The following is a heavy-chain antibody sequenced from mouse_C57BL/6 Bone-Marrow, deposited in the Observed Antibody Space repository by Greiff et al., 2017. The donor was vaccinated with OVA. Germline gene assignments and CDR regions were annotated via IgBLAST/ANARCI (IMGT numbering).Heavy chain of an antibody. CDR1: GYAFSSSW. CDR2: IYPGDGDT. D-gene: IGHD5-5*01. V-gene: IGHV1-82*01. Sequence: QVQLQQSGPELVKPGASVKISCKASGYAFSSSWMNWVKQRPGKGLEWIGRIYPGDGDTNYNGKFKGKATLTADKSSSTAYMQLSSLTSEDSAVYCCAGEDYPPDFDYWGQGTTLTVSS. J-gene: IGHJ2*01. CDR3: AGEDYPPDFDY.